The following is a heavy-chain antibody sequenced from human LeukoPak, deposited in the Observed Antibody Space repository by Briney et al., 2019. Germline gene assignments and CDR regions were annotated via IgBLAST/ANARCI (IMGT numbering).Heavy chain of an antibody. CDR2: ISASGATI. D-gene: IGHD1-26*01. J-gene: IGHJ4*02. CDR1: GFTFSSYE. Sequence: PGGSLRLSCAASGFTFSSYEMNRVRQAPGKGLEWVSYISASGATIYSADSVKGRFTISRDNAKNSLYLRLTSLRAEDTAVYYCARAGSSRRYYFDYWGQGTVVTVSS. CDR3: ARAGSSRRYYFDY. V-gene: IGHV3-48*03.